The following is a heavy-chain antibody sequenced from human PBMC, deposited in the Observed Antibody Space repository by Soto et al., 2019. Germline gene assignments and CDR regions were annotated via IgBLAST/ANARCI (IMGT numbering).Heavy chain of an antibody. D-gene: IGHD1-20*01. Sequence: PVGALRLSCAASGFTFSSYSMSLVRQAPGKGLEWISAVIGSGGSTYYADSVKGRFTISRDNSKDTLYLQMNNLRAEDTAVYYCAKPPDYNWNDYWGQGTLVTVSS. J-gene: IGHJ4*02. CDR2: VIGSGGST. CDR3: AKPPDYNWNDY. CDR1: GFTFSSYS. V-gene: IGHV3-23*01.